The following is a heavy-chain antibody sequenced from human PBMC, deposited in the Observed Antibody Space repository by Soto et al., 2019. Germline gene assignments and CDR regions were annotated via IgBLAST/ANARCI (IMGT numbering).Heavy chain of an antibody. D-gene: IGHD1-26*01. Sequence: QVQLVESGGGVVQPGRSLRLSCAASGFTFSSYAMHWVRQAPGKGLEWVAVISYDGSNKYYADSVKGRFTISRDNSKNTLYLQMNSLRAEDSAVYYCARDKGVGTSGAFDIWGQWTLVTVSS. CDR3: ARDKGVGTSGAFDI. V-gene: IGHV3-30-3*01. J-gene: IGHJ3*02. CDR2: ISYDGSNK. CDR1: GFTFSSYA.